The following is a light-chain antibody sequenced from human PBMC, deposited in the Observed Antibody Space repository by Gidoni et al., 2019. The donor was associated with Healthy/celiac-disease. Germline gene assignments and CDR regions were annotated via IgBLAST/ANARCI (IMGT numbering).Light chain of an antibody. J-gene: IGLJ2*01. Sequence: QSALTQPASVSGSPGQSITIPGTGTSSDVGSYNLVSWYQRHPGKAPKLMIYEGSKRPSGVSNRFSGSKSGNTASLTISGLQAEDEADYYCCSYAGSSTVVFGGGTKLTVL. CDR2: EGS. CDR1: SSDVGSYNL. CDR3: CSYAGSSTVV. V-gene: IGLV2-23*01.